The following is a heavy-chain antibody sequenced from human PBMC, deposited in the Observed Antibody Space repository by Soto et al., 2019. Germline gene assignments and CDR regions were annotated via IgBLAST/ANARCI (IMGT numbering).Heavy chain of an antibody. J-gene: IGHJ6*02. D-gene: IGHD2-2*01. CDR1: GFTFSSYA. CDR3: ARDPPAAPTPPYYYYGMDV. CDR2: ISYDGSNK. V-gene: IGHV3-30-3*01. Sequence: PGGSLRLSCAASGFTFSSYAMHWVRQAPGKGLEWVAVISYDGSNKYYADSVKGRFTISRDNSKNTLYLQMNSLRAEDTAVYYCARDPPAAPTPPYYYYGMDVWGQGTTVTVSS.